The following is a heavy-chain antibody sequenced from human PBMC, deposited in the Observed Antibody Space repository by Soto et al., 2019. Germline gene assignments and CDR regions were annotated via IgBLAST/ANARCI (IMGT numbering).Heavy chain of an antibody. CDR1: GYTFTDYG. CDR2: NHNYNGNK. J-gene: IGHJ4*02. CDR3: ARDAQYSSRWHPIDY. D-gene: IGHD6-19*01. V-gene: IGHV1-18*01. Sequence: ASVKVSCKASGYTFTDYGISWVRQAPGQGLEWKGWNHNYNGNKNYAQKVQGRVTMTTDSSTSTAYMELRSLRSDDTAVYYCARDAQYSSRWHPIDYWGQGTLVTVSS.